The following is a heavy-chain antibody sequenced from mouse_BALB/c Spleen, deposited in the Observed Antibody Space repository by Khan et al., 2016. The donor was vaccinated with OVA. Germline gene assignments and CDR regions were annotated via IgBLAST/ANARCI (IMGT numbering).Heavy chain of an antibody. V-gene: IGHV2-6-1*01. D-gene: IGHD2-10*01. CDR1: GFSLTNYG. CDR2: IWRDGNT. CDR3: AGQPYYHYYIMDY. J-gene: IGHJ4*01. Sequence: QVQLQESGPGLVAPSQSLSITCTISGFSLTNYGVHWVRQPPGKGLEWLVVIWRDGNTTYNSALKSRLSISKDNSKSQVFLKMNSLQTDDTAMYYCAGQPYYHYYIMDYWGQGTSVTVSS.